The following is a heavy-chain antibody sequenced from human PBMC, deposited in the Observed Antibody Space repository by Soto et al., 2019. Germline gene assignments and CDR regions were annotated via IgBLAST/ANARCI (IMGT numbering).Heavy chain of an antibody. CDR1: GGTFSSYA. D-gene: IGHD2-2*02. CDR3: AIGYCSSTSCYTPYYYYYGMDV. Sequence: QVQLVQSGAEVKKPGSSVKVSCKASGGTFSSYAISWVRQAPGQGLEWMGGIIPIFGTANYAQKFQGRVTITADKSTSTAYMELSSLRSEDTAVYYCAIGYCSSTSCYTPYYYYYGMDVWGQGTTVTVSS. V-gene: IGHV1-69*06. CDR2: IIPIFGTA. J-gene: IGHJ6*02.